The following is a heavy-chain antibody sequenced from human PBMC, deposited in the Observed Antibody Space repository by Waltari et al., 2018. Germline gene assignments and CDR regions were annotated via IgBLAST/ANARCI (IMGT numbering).Heavy chain of an antibody. CDR3: ATGPSAGTDDY. Sequence: QVQLVQSGAEVKKPGASVKVSCKASGYTFTSYAMHWVRQAPGQRLEWMGGFDPEDGETIYAQKFQGRVTMTEDTSTDTAYMELSSLRSEDTAVYYCATGPSAGTDDYWGQGTLVTVSS. CDR1: GYTFTSYA. V-gene: IGHV1-24*01. J-gene: IGHJ4*02. CDR2: FDPEDGET. D-gene: IGHD6-13*01.